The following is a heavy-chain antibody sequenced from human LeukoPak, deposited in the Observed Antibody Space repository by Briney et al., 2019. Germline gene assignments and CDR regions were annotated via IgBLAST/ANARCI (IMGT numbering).Heavy chain of an antibody. CDR1: GGSFSGYY. J-gene: IGHJ3*02. Sequence: SETLSLTCAVYGGSFSGYYWSWIRQPPGKGLEWIGEINHSGSTNYNPSLKGRVTISVDTSKNQFSLKLSSVTAADTAVYYCARALMSPISIWGQGTMVTVSS. CDR3: ARALMSPISI. D-gene: IGHD3-10*02. V-gene: IGHV4-34*01. CDR2: INHSGST.